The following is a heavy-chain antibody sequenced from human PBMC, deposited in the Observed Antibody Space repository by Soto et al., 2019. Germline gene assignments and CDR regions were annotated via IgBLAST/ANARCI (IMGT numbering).Heavy chain of an antibody. D-gene: IGHD6-6*01. CDR2: IWYDGSNK. J-gene: IGHJ4*02. V-gene: IGHV3-33*01. CDR1: GFTFSCYG. CDR3: ARETIAARSSLYY. Sequence: GGSLRLSCAASGFTFSCYGMHWLRQAPGKGLEWVAVIWYDGSNKYYADSVKGRFTISRDNSKNTLYLQMNSLRAEDTAVYYWARETIAARSSLYYWGQGTLVTVSS.